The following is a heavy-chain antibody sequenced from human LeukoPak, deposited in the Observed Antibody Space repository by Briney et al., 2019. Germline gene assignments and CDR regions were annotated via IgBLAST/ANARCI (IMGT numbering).Heavy chain of an antibody. CDR2: IYSGGST. V-gene: IGHV3-66*02. J-gene: IGHJ4*02. D-gene: IGHD3/OR15-3a*01. Sequence: GGSLRLSCAASGFTVSSNYMSWVRQAPGKGLEWVSVIYSGGSTYYADSVKGRFTISRDNSKNTLYLQMNSLRAEDTAVYYCAGDTILNDFWTGYDDYWGQGTLVTVSS. CDR3: AGDTILNDFWTGYDDY. CDR1: GFTVSSNY.